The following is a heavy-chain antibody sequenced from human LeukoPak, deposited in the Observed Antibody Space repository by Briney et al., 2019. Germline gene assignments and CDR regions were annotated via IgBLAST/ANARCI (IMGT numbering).Heavy chain of an antibody. J-gene: IGHJ4*02. D-gene: IGHD5-24*01. CDR2: INHSRST. Sequence: PSETLSLTCAVYGGSFSGYYWSWIRQPPGKGLEWIGEINHSRSTNYNPPLKSRVTISVDTSKNQFSLKLSSVTAADTAVYYCARGKRWLPTVGFDYWGQGTLVTVSS. CDR3: ARGKRWLPTVGFDY. CDR1: GGSFSGYY. V-gene: IGHV4-34*01.